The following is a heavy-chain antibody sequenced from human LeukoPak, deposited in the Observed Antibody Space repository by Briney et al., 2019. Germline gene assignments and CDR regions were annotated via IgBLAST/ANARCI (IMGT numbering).Heavy chain of an antibody. CDR1: GFTFSSYS. CDR2: INSSSSYI. V-gene: IGHV3-21*01. J-gene: IGHJ6*03. CDR3: ARDASHLGYYMDV. D-gene: IGHD3-16*01. Sequence: GGSLRLSCAASGFTFSSYSMNWVRQAPGKGLEWVSSINSSSSYIYYADSVKGRFTISRDNAKNSLYLQMNSLRAEDTAVYYCARDASHLGYYMDVWGKGTTVTVSS.